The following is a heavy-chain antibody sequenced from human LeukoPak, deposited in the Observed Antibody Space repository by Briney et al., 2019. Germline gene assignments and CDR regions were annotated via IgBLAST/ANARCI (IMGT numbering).Heavy chain of an antibody. D-gene: IGHD6-13*01. CDR2: FDPEDGET. CDR1: GYTLTELS. CDR3: ATLYSMSAADPYNWFDP. V-gene: IGHV1-24*01. Sequence: ASVKVSCKVSGYTLTELSMHWVRQAPGKGLEWMGGFDPEDGETIYAQKFQGRVTMTEDTSTDTAYMELSSLRSEDTAVYYCATLYSMSAADPYNWFDPWGQGTLVTVSS. J-gene: IGHJ5*02.